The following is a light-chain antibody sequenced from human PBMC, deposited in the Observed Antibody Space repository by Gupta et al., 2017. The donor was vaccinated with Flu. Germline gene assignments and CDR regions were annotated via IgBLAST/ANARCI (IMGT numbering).Light chain of an antibody. CDR3: QQYYSTPPYT. V-gene: IGKV4-1*01. CDR1: QSVLYSSNSKNY. CDR2: WAS. Sequence: MGERATINCRYSQSVLYSSNSKNYLAWYQQKPGQPPKLLIYWASTREAGVPERFSGSGSGTDFTLTINSLQDEDVAVYYCQQYYSTPPYTFGQGTKVEIK. J-gene: IGKJ2*01.